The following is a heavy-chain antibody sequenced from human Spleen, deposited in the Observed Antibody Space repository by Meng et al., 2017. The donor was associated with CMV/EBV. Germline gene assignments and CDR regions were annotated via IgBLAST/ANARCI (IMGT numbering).Heavy chain of an antibody. CDR3: ARVFGTWATDAFDI. J-gene: IGHJ3*02. CDR1: GFTFNSYA. Sequence: GESLKISCAASGFTFNSYAMHWVRQAPGKGLEWVALISFEGSNKLYADFVKGQFTISRDNSRNRLYLQMNSLRVEDTAIYYCARVFGTWATDAFDIWGQGTMVTVSS. CDR2: ISFEGSNK. V-gene: IGHV3-30*04. D-gene: IGHD3-3*01.